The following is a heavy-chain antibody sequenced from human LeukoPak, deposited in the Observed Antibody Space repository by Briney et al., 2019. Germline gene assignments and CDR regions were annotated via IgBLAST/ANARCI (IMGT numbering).Heavy chain of an antibody. CDR2: IIPIFGTA. CDR1: GGTFSSYA. Sequence: SVKVSCKASGGTFSSYAISWVRQAPGQGLEWMGGIIPIFGTANYAQKFQGRVTITADESTSTAYMELSSLRSEDTAVYYCARAGRSGSYGYYFDYWGQGTLVTVSS. J-gene: IGHJ4*02. CDR3: ARAGRSGSYGYYFDY. D-gene: IGHD1-26*01. V-gene: IGHV1-69*01.